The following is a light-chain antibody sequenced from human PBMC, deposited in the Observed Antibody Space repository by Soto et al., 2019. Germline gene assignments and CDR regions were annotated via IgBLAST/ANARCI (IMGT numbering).Light chain of an antibody. Sequence: AIQMTKPPSSLSDSVGESVTITCRASQSIRNDLDWYQQRPGKAPRLLIYAASNLQSGVPARFSGSGSGTDFTLTISSLQPEDFATYYCLQQYFYPFTFGPGTTVDLK. J-gene: IGKJ3*01. CDR3: LQQYFYPFT. CDR2: AAS. CDR1: QSIRND. V-gene: IGKV1-6*01.